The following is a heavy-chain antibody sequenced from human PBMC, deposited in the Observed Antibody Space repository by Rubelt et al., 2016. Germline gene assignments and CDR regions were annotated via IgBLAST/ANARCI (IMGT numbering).Heavy chain of an antibody. D-gene: IGHD3-3*01. J-gene: IGHJ5*02. CDR2: ISAYNGNT. CDR1: GYTFTNYG. V-gene: IGHV1-18*01. Sequence: QVRLVQSGAEVKKPGASVKVSCKASGYTFTNYGISWVRQAPGQGLEWMGWISAYNGNTNYAQRVQGRVTMTTDTATSTARMELRGLRSDDTAVDYGARASTDFWSGSSNPWGQGVLVTVAS. CDR3: ARASTDFWSGSSNP.